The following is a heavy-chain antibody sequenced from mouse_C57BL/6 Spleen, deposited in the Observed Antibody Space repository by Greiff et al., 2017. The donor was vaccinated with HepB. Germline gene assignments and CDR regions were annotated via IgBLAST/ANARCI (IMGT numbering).Heavy chain of an antibody. Sequence: EVQLMESGEGLVKPGGSLKLSCAASGFTFSSYAMSWVRQTPEKRLEWVAYISSGGDDIYYADTVKGRFTISRDNARNTLYLQMSSLKSEDTAMYYCTREDYYGSSPGYFDVWGTGTTVTVSS. D-gene: IGHD1-1*01. J-gene: IGHJ1*03. CDR2: ISSGGDDI. CDR3: TREDYYGSSPGYFDV. CDR1: GFTFSSYA. V-gene: IGHV5-9-1*02.